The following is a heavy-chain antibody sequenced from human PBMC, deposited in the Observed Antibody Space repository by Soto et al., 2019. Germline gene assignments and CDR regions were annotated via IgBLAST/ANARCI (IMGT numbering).Heavy chain of an antibody. Sequence: GGSLRLSCVASGFSFRDRWMGWVRQAPGKGLEWVASIRPDGSKQFYVDSMKGRFTISRDNAKKSLFLQMNSLRAEDAAVYYCADPTDLDYWGQGTLVTVSS. CDR2: IRPDGSKQ. CDR1: GFSFRDRW. J-gene: IGHJ4*02. D-gene: IGHD4-4*01. CDR3: ADPTDLDY. V-gene: IGHV3-7*01.